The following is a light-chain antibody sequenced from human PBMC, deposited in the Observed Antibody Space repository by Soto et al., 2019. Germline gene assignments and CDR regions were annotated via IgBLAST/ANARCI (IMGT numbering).Light chain of an antibody. J-gene: IGKJ1*01. CDR3: QRHGNSPRT. CDR1: QRFGSSN. V-gene: IGKV3-20*01. Sequence: EIVLTQSPGTLSLSPGERGTLSCRASQRFGSSNLAWYQQKPGQAPRLLIYSTSSRATGIPDRFNRSGSGAAFIYIITRLDPDDFPVDYCQRHGNSPRTSGQGTKV. CDR2: STS.